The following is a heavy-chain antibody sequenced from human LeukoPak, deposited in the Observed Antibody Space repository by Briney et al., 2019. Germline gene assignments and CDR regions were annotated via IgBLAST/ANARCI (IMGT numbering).Heavy chain of an antibody. D-gene: IGHD6-13*01. CDR1: GGSFSVSY. J-gene: IGHJ6*03. CDR3: ARVGSSSWIYYYMDV. CDR2: IKQSGST. V-gene: IGHV4-34*01. Sequence: PSETLSLTSAVYGGSFSVSYWSWIRQPPGKGLEWIGEIKQSGSTNYNPSLKSRVTISVDTSKNQFSLKLSSVTAADTAVYYCARVGSSSWIYYYMDVWGKGTTVTVSS.